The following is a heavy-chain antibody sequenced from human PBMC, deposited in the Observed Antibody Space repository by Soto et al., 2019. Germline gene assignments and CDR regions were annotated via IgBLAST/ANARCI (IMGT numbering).Heavy chain of an antibody. CDR3: ARSQGGSSSLDIYYYYYYGMDV. CDR2: VIPIFGTP. V-gene: IGHV1-69*01. J-gene: IGHJ6*02. D-gene: IGHD2-15*01. Sequence: QVQLVQSGAEVKKPGSSVKVSCKAPGGTFSTYAISWVRXXXXXXXXXXGGVIPIFGTPKYAQKFQGRVTITADESTSTGYMELRSLRSEDTAVYYCARSQGGSSSLDIYYYYYYGMDVWGQGTTVTVSS. CDR1: GGTFSTYA.